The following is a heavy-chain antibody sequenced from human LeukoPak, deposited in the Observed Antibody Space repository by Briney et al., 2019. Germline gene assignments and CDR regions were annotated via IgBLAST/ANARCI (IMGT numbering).Heavy chain of an antibody. D-gene: IGHD2-2*02. CDR1: GYSISSGYD. J-gene: IGHJ3*02. CDR3: ARDPVGYCSSTSCYITDAFDI. V-gene: IGHV4-38-2*02. Sequence: PSETLSLTCAVSGYSISSGYDWGWVRQPPGKGLEWIGSISHSGSTHYNPSLKSRVTISVDTSKNQFSLKLSSVTAADTAVYYCARDPVGYCSSTSCYITDAFDIWGQGTMVTVSS. CDR2: ISHSGST.